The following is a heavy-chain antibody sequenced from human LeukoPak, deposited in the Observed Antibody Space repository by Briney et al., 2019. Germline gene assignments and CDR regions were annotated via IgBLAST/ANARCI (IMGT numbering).Heavy chain of an antibody. J-gene: IGHJ3*01. CDR1: GFAFSAYS. CDR2: ISASPYI. D-gene: IGHD2/OR15-2a*01. Sequence: GGSLTLSCAGSGFAFSAYSMNWARQAPGKGLEWVSSISASPYIYYADSVKDRFIIFRDNAKSSLYLQMNSLRAEDPAVYYCVRGGLSMQREDVFDLWGQGTMVTVSS. CDR3: VRGGLSMQREDVFDL. V-gene: IGHV3-21*01.